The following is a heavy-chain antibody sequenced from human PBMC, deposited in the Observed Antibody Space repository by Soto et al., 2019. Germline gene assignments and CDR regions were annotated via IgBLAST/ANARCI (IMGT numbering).Heavy chain of an antibody. J-gene: IGHJ4*02. CDR2: IYYSGST. Sequence: SETLSLTCTVPGGSVSSGSYYWSWIRQPPGKGLEWIGYIYYSGSTNYNPSLKSRVTISVDTSKNQFSLKLSSVTAADTAVYYCARDTYCGGDCYSGFDYWGQGTLVTVSS. D-gene: IGHD2-21*02. V-gene: IGHV4-61*01. CDR3: ARDTYCGGDCYSGFDY. CDR1: GGSVSSGSYY.